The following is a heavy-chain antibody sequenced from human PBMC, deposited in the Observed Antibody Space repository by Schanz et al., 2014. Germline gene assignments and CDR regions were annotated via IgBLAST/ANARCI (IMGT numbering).Heavy chain of an antibody. Sequence: QVLLVESGGGLVKPGGSLRLSCAASGFTFSDHYMAWIRQAPGKGLEWVSIISNTGTFIYYADSVRGRFVISRDNAKSSLFLQMKGLRAEDTAVYYCVRDAYLQIRGTVFDSWGPGNLVTVSS. D-gene: IGHD1-1*01. J-gene: IGHJ4*02. CDR2: ISNTGTFI. V-gene: IGHV3-11*01. CDR1: GFTFSDHY. CDR3: VRDAYLQIRGTVFDS.